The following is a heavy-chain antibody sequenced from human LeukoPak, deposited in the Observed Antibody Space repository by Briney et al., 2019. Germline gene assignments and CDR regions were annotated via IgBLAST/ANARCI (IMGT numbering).Heavy chain of an antibody. J-gene: IGHJ4*02. V-gene: IGHV4-59*11. CDR3: ARVGVDFWSGYYPPYYFDY. CDR1: GGSISCHY. Sequence: PWETLSLTCTLSGGSISCHYWSSIRQPPGKGLEWIGYIYYSGCTNYNPSHKSRVTISVDTSKTQFSLKLSSVTAADTAVSYCARVGVDFWSGYYPPYYFDYWGQGTLVTVSS. D-gene: IGHD3-3*01. CDR2: IYYSGCT.